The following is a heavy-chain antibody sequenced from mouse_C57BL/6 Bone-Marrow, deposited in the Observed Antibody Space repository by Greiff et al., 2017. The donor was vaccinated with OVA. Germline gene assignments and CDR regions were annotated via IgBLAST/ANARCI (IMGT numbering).Heavy chain of an antibody. J-gene: IGHJ2*01. Sequence: EVQVVESGAELVRPGASVKLSCTASGFNIKDDYMHWVKQRPEQGLEWIGWIDLENGDTEYASKFQGKATITADTSSNTAYLQLSSLTSEDTAVYYCTTYRYWGQGTTLTVSS. CDR3: TTYRY. CDR1: GFNIKDDY. CDR2: IDLENGDT. V-gene: IGHV14-4*01.